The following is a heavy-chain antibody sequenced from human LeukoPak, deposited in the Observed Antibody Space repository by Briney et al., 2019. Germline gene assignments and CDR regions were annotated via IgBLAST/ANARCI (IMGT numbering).Heavy chain of an antibody. CDR3: ARVGPAGKVLDP. J-gene: IGHJ5*02. Sequence: SETLSLTCTVSGGPISSHYWSWIRQPPGKGLEWIGYIYYSGSTNYNPSLKSRVTISVDTSKNQFSLKLSSVTAADTAVYYWARVGPAGKVLDPWGQGTLVTVSS. CDR2: IYYSGST. CDR1: GGPISSHY. V-gene: IGHV4-59*11. D-gene: IGHD3-16*01.